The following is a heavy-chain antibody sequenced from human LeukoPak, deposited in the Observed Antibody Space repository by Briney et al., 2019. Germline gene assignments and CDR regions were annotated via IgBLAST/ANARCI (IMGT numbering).Heavy chain of an antibody. D-gene: IGHD7-27*01. Sequence: LSETLSLTCTVSGGSISNYYWSWIRQPAGQGLEWIGRIYTSGSTNYSPPLKGRVTMSVDTSKNQFSLRMSSVTAADTAVYYCARATHWAFDYWGQGTLVTVSS. J-gene: IGHJ4*02. CDR3: ARATHWAFDY. CDR1: GGSISNYY. CDR2: IYTSGST. V-gene: IGHV4-4*07.